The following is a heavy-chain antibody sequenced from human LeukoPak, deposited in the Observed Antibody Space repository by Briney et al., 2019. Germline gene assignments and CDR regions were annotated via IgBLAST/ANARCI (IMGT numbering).Heavy chain of an antibody. J-gene: IGHJ3*02. CDR2: IYYSGST. Sequence: PSETLSLTCTVSGGSISSSSYYWGWIRQPPGKGLEWIGSIYYSGSTYYNPSLKSRVTISVDTSKNQFSLKLSSVTAADTAVYYCARRDSSSWYSAFDIWGQGTMVTVSS. CDR3: ARRDSSSWYSAFDI. CDR1: GGSISSSSYY. V-gene: IGHV4-39*01. D-gene: IGHD6-13*01.